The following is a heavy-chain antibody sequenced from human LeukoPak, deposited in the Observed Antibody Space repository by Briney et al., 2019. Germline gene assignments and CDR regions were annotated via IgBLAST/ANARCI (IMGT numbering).Heavy chain of an antibody. CDR3: ARVTVYDSSGYYWNYFDY. CDR1: GYTFTGYY. V-gene: IGHV1-2*02. J-gene: IGHJ4*02. D-gene: IGHD3-22*01. Sequence: ASVKVSCKASGYTFTGYYMHWVRQAPGHGLEWMGWINPNRGGTNYAQKFQRRVTMTRDTSISTAYMEMSRLRSDDTAVYYCARVTVYDSSGYYWNYFDYWGQGTLVTVSS. CDR2: INPNRGGT.